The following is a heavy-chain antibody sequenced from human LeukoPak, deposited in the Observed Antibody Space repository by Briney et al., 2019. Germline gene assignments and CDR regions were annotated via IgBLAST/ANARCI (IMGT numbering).Heavy chain of an antibody. CDR2: INTGNGDT. CDR3: ARDPHWRAFDI. D-gene: IGHD3-3*01. CDR1: GYTFTTYA. J-gene: IGHJ3*02. V-gene: IGHV1-3*04. Sequence: ASVKVSCKASGYTFTTYAIHWVRQAPGQRLEWLGWINTGNGDTRYSQTFQGRVTMTRDTSTSTVYMELSSLRSEDTAVYYCARDPHWRAFDIWGQGTMVTVSS.